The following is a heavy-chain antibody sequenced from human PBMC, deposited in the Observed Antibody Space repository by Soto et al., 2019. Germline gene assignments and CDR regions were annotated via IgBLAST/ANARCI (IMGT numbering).Heavy chain of an antibody. J-gene: IGHJ4*02. V-gene: IGHV3-23*01. CDR3: AKGIDSGTNGVCYDY. Sequence: GGSLRLSCAASGFTFSSYAMSWVRQAPGKGLEWVSAISGSGGSTYYADSVKGRFTISRDNSKNTLYLQMNSLRAEDTSVYYCAKGIDSGTNGVCYDYWGQGTLVTVSS. CDR1: GFTFSSYA. D-gene: IGHD2-8*01. CDR2: ISGSGGST.